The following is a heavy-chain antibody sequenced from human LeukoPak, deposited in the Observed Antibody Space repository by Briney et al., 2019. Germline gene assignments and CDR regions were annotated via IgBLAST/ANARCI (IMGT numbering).Heavy chain of an antibody. CDR2: ISSNGGST. V-gene: IGHV3-64*01. CDR1: GFTFSSYA. D-gene: IGHD3-10*01. Sequence: PGGSLRLSCAASGFTFSSYAMHWVRQAPGKGLEYVSAISSNGGSTYYANSVKGRFTISRDNSKNTLYLQMGSLRAEDMAVYYCARASGSGWGKGTTVTVSS. J-gene: IGHJ6*04. CDR3: ARASGSG.